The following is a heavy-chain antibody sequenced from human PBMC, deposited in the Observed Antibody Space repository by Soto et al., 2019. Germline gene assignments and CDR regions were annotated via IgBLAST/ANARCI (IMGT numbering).Heavy chain of an antibody. V-gene: IGHV3-23*01. D-gene: IGHD1-1*01. CDR3: AKQQGPGTPYYYAMDV. J-gene: IGHJ6*02. CDR2: IRSSGDRT. Sequence: EVQLLESGGGLVQPGGSLRLSCAASGFTFSSYAMSWVRQAPGKRLEWVSVIRSSGDRTYYADSVKGRFTISRDNSKNTLYMQMNSLRAEDTAVYYCAKQQGPGTPYYYAMDVWGQGTTVTVSS. CDR1: GFTFSSYA.